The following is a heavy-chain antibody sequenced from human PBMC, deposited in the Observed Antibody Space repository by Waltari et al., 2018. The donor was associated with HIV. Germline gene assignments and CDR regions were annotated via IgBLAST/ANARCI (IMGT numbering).Heavy chain of an antibody. Sequence: QVQLVDSGGGVVQPGRSLRLSCAASGFTFNSYALHWVRQAPGSGLEWVSVISYDGRHIFYADSVRGRFTISRDNSKNTLYLQMNSLTPADTAVYYCARAYNWNIRSPGFCDFWGQGTLVTVSS. CDR1: GFTFNSYA. CDR3: ARAYNWNIRSPGFCDF. D-gene: IGHD1-20*01. CDR2: ISYDGRHI. J-gene: IGHJ4*02. V-gene: IGHV3-30*04.